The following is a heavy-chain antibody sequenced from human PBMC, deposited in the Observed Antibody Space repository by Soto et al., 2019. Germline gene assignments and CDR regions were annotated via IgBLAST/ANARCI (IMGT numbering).Heavy chain of an antibody. D-gene: IGHD3-10*01. CDR2: INAYNGNT. V-gene: IGHV1-18*01. J-gene: IGHJ5*02. Sequence: GASVKVSCKASGYTFKSYGFTWVRQAPGQGLEWMGWINAYNGNTDYAQKFQGRVIMTADTSTSTVYMELRSLRSDDTAVDYCARVSGRTSMVRGLKNWFAPSGQGTLVIVSS. CDR1: GYTFKSYG. CDR3: ARVSGRTSMVRGLKNWFAP.